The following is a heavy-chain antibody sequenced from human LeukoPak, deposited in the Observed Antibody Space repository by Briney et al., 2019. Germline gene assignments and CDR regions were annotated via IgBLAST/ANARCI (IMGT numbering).Heavy chain of an antibody. CDR1: GFTFSSYA. V-gene: IGHV3-23*01. CDR2: ISGSGGST. Sequence: PGGSLRLSCAASGFTFSSYAMSWVRQAPGKGLEWVSAISGSGGSTYYADSVKGRFTISRDNSKNTLYLQMNSLRAEDTAVYYCAKGGRLRYFDWLLFDYWGQGTLVTVSS. CDR3: AKGGRLRYFDWLLFDY. J-gene: IGHJ4*02. D-gene: IGHD3-9*01.